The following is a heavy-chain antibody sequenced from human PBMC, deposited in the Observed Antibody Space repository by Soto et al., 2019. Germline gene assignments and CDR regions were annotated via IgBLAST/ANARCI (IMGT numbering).Heavy chain of an antibody. CDR2: ISYDGSNK. Sequence: GGSLRLSCAASGFTFSSYAMHWVRQAPGKGLEWVAVISYDGSNKYYADSVKGRFTISRDNSKNTLYLQMNSLRAEDTAVYYCARSGIVVVTGVNYFDYWGQGTLFTVSS. CDR1: GFTFSSYA. J-gene: IGHJ4*02. CDR3: ARSGIVVVTGVNYFDY. V-gene: IGHV3-30-3*01. D-gene: IGHD2-21*02.